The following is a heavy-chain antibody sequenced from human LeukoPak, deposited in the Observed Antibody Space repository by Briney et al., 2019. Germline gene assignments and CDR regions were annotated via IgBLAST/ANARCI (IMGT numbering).Heavy chain of an antibody. J-gene: IGHJ4*02. CDR1: GFTFSSYW. D-gene: IGHD6-13*01. V-gene: IGHV3-23*01. CDR2: ISSAGGST. CDR3: AKHSSSWYLPFDY. Sequence: PGGSLRLSCAASGFTFSSYWMSWVRQAPGKGLEWVSAISSAGGSTYYADSVRGRFTISRDNSKNTLYLQMDSLRAEDTAIYYCAKHSSSWYLPFDYWGQGTLVTVSS.